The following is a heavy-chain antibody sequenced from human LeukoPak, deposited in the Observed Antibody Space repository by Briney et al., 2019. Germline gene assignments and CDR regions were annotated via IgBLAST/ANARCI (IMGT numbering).Heavy chain of an antibody. CDR2: ISTTGST. CDR3: ARVSSAARPPFTFYYMDV. Sequence: SETLSLTCSVAGGFLSGYYWSWIRQPAGKGLEWIGRISTTGSTNYNPSLKSRVTMSVDTSKNQFSVKLTSVTAADTAVYYCARVSSAARPPFTFYYMDVWGKGTTVTVSS. J-gene: IGHJ6*03. D-gene: IGHD6-6*01. CDR1: GGFLSGYY. V-gene: IGHV4-4*07.